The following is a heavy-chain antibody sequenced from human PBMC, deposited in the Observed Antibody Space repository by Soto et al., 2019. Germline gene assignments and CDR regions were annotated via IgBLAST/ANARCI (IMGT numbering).Heavy chain of an antibody. Sequence: QPGWSLRLSCEADGFTFSSYWMGWVRQAPGKGLEWVANINRDGSERYYVDSVKGRFTISGDNAKNSVYLQMNSLRAEDSAVYYCAGDPIRGDRSVFAAWG. D-gene: IGHD7-27*01. CDR1: GFTFSSYW. CDR2: INRDGSER. CDR3: AGDPIRGDRSVFAA. V-gene: IGHV3-7*01. J-gene: IGHJ5*01.